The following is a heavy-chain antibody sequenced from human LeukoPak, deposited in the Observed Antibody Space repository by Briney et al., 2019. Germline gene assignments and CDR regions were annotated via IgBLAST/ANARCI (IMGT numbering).Heavy chain of an antibody. V-gene: IGHV1-69*13. CDR3: AAGGSPGIAVAGSISGYGMDV. CDR2: IIPIFGTA. J-gene: IGHJ6*02. CDR1: GGTFISYA. D-gene: IGHD6-19*01. Sequence: RASVKVSCKASGGTFISYAISWVRQAPGQGLEWMGGIIPIFGTANYAQKFQGRVTITADESTSTAYMELSSLRSEDTAVYYCAAGGSPGIAVAGSISGYGMDVWGQGTTVTVSS.